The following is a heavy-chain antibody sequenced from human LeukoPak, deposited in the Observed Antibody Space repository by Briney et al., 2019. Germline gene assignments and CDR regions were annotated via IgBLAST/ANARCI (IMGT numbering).Heavy chain of an antibody. CDR2: IYHSGST. CDR1: GGSISSSNW. J-gene: IGHJ4*02. CDR3: ASFFRLHYYDSSGSPDY. D-gene: IGHD3-22*01. Sequence: PSGTLSLTCAVSGGSISSSNWWSWVRQPPGKGLEWIGEIYHSGSTNYNPSLKSRVTISVDKSKNQFSLKLSSVTAADTAVYYCASFFRLHYYDSSGSPDYWGQGTLVTVSS. V-gene: IGHV4-4*02.